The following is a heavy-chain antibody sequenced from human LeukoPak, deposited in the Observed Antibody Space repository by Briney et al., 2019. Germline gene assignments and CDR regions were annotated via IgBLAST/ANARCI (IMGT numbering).Heavy chain of an antibody. D-gene: IGHD3-10*01. CDR1: GGSSYA. J-gene: IGHJ4*02. Sequence: PGGSLRLSCAASGGSSYAMSWVRQAPGKGLEWVSAISGSGGSTYYADSVKGRFTISRDNSKNTLYLQMNSLRAEDTAVYYCVKDRGDLESYDYWGQGTLVTVSS. CDR2: ISGSGGST. V-gene: IGHV3-23*01. CDR3: VKDRGDLESYDY.